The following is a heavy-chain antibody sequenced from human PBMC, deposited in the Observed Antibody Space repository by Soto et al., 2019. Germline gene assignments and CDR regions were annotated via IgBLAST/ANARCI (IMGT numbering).Heavy chain of an antibody. D-gene: IGHD3-16*01. CDR3: AKDAVDRNGVWDPFDT. V-gene: IGHV3-64*04. CDR2: ISSDGGST. J-gene: IGHJ3*02. CDR1: GFSFSSYA. Sequence: GGSLRLSCSAAGFSFSSYAMHLVRQAPGKGLDSVSVISSDGGSTYDADSVKGRFTIARDNSKNTVFLQMSSLRAEDTAEYFCAKDAVDRNGVWDPFDTWGKGTMVTV.